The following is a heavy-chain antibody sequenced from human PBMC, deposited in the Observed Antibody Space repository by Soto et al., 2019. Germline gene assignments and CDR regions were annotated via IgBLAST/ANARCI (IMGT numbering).Heavy chain of an antibody. J-gene: IGHJ5*02. D-gene: IGHD3-22*01. Sequence: ASVKVSCKASGGTFSSYAISWVRQAPGQGLEWMGGIIPIFGTANYAQKFQGRVTITADESTSTAYMELSSLRSEDTAVYYCARPTRYYYDSSGQSAWFDPWGQGTLVTVYS. V-gene: IGHV1-69*13. CDR3: ARPTRYYYDSSGQSAWFDP. CDR1: GGTFSSYA. CDR2: IIPIFGTA.